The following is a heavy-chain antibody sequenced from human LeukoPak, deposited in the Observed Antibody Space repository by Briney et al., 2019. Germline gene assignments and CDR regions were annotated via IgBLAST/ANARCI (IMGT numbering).Heavy chain of an antibody. V-gene: IGHV1-3*01. J-gene: IGHJ4*02. CDR1: GYTFTSYA. CDR3: ARAPTGVTDY. D-gene: IGHD7-27*01. Sequence: GASVKVSCKASGYTFTSYAMHWVRQAPGQRLEWMGWINASNGNTKYSQKFQGRVTITRDTSASTAYMELSSLRSEDTAVYYCARAPTGVTDYWGQGTLVTVSS. CDR2: INASNGNT.